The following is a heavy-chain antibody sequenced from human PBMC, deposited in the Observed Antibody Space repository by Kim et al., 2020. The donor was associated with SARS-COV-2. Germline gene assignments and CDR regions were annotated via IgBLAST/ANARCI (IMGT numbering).Heavy chain of an antibody. CDR3: AREREHYYDSSGYGEIDY. J-gene: IGHJ4*02. Sequence: GRFTISREHSKNTLYLQMKSLRAEDTAVYYCAREREHYYDSSGYGEIDYWGQGTLVTVSS. V-gene: IGHV3-30*01. D-gene: IGHD3-22*01.